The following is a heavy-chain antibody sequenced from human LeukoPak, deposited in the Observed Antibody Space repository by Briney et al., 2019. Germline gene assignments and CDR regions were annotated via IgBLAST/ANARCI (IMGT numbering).Heavy chain of an antibody. J-gene: IGHJ4*02. Sequence: GGSLRLSCAASGFTFSSYGMHWVRQAPGKGLEWVAFIRYDGTNKYYADSVKGRFTISRDNSKNTLSLQMNGLRPEDTAIYYCAKGYCSSTSCYSGLDWGQGTLVTVSS. V-gene: IGHV3-30*02. D-gene: IGHD2-2*01. CDR3: AKGYCSSTSCYSGLD. CDR2: IRYDGTNK. CDR1: GFTFSSYG.